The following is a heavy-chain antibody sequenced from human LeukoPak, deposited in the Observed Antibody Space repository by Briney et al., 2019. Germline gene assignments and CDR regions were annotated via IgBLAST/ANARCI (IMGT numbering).Heavy chain of an antibody. V-gene: IGHV4-30-2*01. CDR3: ARGRGRGEGYYFDY. Sequence: SQTLSLTCAVSGGSISSGGYSWSWIRQPPGKGLEWIGYIYHSGSTYYNPSLKSRITISVDRSKNQFSLKLSSVTAADTAVYYWARGRGRGEGYYFDYWGQGTLVTVSS. CDR2: IYHSGST. D-gene: IGHD3-16*01. J-gene: IGHJ4*02. CDR1: GGSISSGGYS.